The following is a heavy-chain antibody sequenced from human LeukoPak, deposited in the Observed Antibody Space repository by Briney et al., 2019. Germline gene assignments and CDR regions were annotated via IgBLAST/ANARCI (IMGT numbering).Heavy chain of an antibody. CDR2: IYTSGSA. V-gene: IGHV4-4*07. CDR3: AREACSSTSCSPYYYYMDV. D-gene: IGHD2-2*01. Sequence: PSETLSLTCSVSGDSSSSYYWSWIRQPAGKRLEWIGRIYTSGSANYNPSLKSRVTMSVDTSKNQFSLKLSSVTAADTAVYYCAREACSSTSCSPYYYYMDVWGKGTTVTVSS. J-gene: IGHJ6*03. CDR1: GDSSSSYY.